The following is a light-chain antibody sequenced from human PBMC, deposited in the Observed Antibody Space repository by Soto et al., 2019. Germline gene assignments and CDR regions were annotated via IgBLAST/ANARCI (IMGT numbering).Light chain of an antibody. Sequence: ETVLTQSPGTLSLSPGERATLSCRASQSISTSHYVAWYQQKAGQAPRLLIYDSSMRAAGIPDRFSGSGSGTDFTLTISRLEPEDFAVYFCQQYGRPPKTFGRGTKVELK. CDR1: QSISTSHY. V-gene: IGKV3-20*01. CDR3: QQYGRPPKT. J-gene: IGKJ4*02. CDR2: DSS.